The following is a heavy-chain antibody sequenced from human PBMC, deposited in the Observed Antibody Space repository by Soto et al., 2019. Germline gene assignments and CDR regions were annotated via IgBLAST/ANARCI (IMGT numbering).Heavy chain of an antibody. CDR3: ARDTYGLFDS. Sequence: QVQLVQSGAEVKTPGASVKVSCKASGYTFTSYGINWVRQAPGQGLEWMGWISTYNGNTNYAQRRQGRVPMTTDTSTSTAYMELRSLRSDDMAVYYCARDTYGLFDSWGQGTLVTVSS. V-gene: IGHV1-18*03. CDR2: ISTYNGNT. D-gene: IGHD3-10*01. J-gene: IGHJ4*02. CDR1: GYTFTSYG.